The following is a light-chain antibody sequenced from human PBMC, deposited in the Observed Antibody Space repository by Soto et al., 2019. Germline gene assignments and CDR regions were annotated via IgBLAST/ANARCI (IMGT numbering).Light chain of an antibody. CDR1: QSVSNN. Sequence: DIVMTQSPARLSLPPREGPTVSCRASQSVSNNYLAWYQQKPGQAPRLLIYGASTRATGIPARFSGSGSGTEFTLTISSLQSEDFAVYYCQQYNNWPPLTFGQGTRLEIK. V-gene: IGKV3D-15*01. J-gene: IGKJ5*01. CDR3: QQYNNWPPLT. CDR2: GAS.